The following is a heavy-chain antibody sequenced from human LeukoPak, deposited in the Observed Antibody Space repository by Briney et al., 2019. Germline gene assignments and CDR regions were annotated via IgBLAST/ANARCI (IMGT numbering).Heavy chain of an antibody. Sequence: PGGSLRLSCAASGFTFSNYWMHWVRQAPGKGLVWVSRINSDGSSTNYADSVKGRFTISRDNAKNTLYLQMNSLRDEETAVYYCARDLMAVAGLPDYWGQGTVVTVSS. J-gene: IGHJ4*02. V-gene: IGHV3-74*01. CDR3: ARDLMAVAGLPDY. CDR1: GFTFSNYW. CDR2: INSDGSST. D-gene: IGHD6-19*01.